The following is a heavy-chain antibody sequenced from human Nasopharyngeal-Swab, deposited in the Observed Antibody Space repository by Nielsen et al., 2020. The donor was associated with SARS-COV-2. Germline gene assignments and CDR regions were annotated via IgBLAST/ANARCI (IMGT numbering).Heavy chain of an antibody. D-gene: IGHD3-3*01. CDR2: ISFDGNNK. J-gene: IGHJ6*02. CDR3: ARVDDYDLLGGLDV. CDR1: GFTFSSYG. Sequence: GESLKISCAASGFTFSSYGMYWVRQAPGKGLDWVAVISFDGNNKYYADSVKGRFTISRDNSKNTLYVQMNSLRVEDTAVYYCARVDDYDLLGGLDVWGQGTTVTVSS. V-gene: IGHV3-30*03.